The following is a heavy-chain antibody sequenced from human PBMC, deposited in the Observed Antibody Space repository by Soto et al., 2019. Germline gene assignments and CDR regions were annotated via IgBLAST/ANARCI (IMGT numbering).Heavy chain of an antibody. V-gene: IGHV1-2*04. CDR3: AKEEGLGYYGMDV. CDR2: VNPNSGGT. D-gene: IGHD6-6*01. J-gene: IGHJ6*02. Sequence: ASVKVSCKASGYTFSDYFIHWVRQAPGQGLEWMGWVNPNSGGTNYAQKFEGWVTMTRDTSISTAYMELSRLKSDDTAVYYCAKEEGLGYYGMDVWGQGTTVTVSS. CDR1: GYTFSDYF.